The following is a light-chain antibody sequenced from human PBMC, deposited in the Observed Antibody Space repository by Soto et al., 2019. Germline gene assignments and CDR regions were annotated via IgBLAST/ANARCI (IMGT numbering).Light chain of an antibody. CDR3: QQYNSYPWT. V-gene: IGKV1-5*01. J-gene: IGKJ1*01. CDR2: DAS. CDR1: QSISSW. Sequence: DIQMTQSPSTLSASLGDRVTITCRASQSISSWLAWYQQKPGKAPKLLIYDASSLGSGVPSRFSGSGSGTEFTLTISSLQPDDFATYYCQQYNSYPWTFGQGTKVDIK.